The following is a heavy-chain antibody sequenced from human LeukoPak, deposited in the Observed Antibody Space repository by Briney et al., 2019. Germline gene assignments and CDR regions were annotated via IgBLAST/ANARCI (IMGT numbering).Heavy chain of an antibody. CDR2: IYYSGCT. CDR3: AREVQRIDAFDI. J-gene: IGHJ3*02. V-gene: IGHV4-39*07. Sequence: SETLSLTCTVSGGSISSSSYYWGWIRQPPGKGLEWIGYIYYSGCTYYNPSLKSRVTISVDTSKNQFSLKVTSVTAADTAVYYCAREVQRIDAFDIWGQGTMVTVSS. D-gene: IGHD2-15*01. CDR1: GGSISSSSYY.